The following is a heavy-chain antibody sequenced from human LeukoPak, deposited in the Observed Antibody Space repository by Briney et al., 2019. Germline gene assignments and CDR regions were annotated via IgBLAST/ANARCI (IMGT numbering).Heavy chain of an antibody. J-gene: IGHJ4*02. CDR1: GGSISSGSYY. D-gene: IGHD2-15*01. V-gene: IGHV4-39*07. CDR3: ARLTISGGRFFDC. CDR2: IYHSGST. Sequence: SQTLSLTCTVSGGSISSGSYYWGWIRQSPGKGLQWIGTIYHSGSTYYNPSLKRRLTISIDTSKNQFSLKLSSVTAADTAVYYCARLTISGGRFFDCWGQGTLVTVSS.